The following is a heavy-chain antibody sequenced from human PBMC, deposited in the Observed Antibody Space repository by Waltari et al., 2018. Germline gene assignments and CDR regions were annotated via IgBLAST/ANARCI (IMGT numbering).Heavy chain of an antibody. CDR3: ARVPSHDYGSPFHFDE. Sequence: EVQLLESGGGLVQPGGSLRLSCAASGFTFSNYAMAWVRQAPGKGLEWVASLNNNGGSTYHADPLRGRFTISRDNSRNTLYLQINSLRADDTAMYFCARVPSHDYGSPFHFDEWGQGTLVTVSS. D-gene: IGHD4-17*01. CDR2: LNNNGGST. CDR1: GFTFSNYA. V-gene: IGHV3-23*01. J-gene: IGHJ4*02.